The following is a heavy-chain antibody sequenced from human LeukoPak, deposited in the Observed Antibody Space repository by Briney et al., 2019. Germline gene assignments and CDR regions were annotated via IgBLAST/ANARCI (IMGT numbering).Heavy chain of an antibody. CDR1: GGSISSSSYY. J-gene: IGHJ4*02. CDR3: AIPTVWGYLGY. V-gene: IGHV4-39*01. Sequence: RTSETPSLTCTVSGGSISSSSYYWGWIRQPPGKGLEWIGSIYYSGSTYYNPSLKSRVTISVDTSKNQFSLKLSSVTAADTAVYYCAIPTVWGYLGYWGQGTLVTVSS. CDR2: IYYSGST. D-gene: IGHD2-15*01.